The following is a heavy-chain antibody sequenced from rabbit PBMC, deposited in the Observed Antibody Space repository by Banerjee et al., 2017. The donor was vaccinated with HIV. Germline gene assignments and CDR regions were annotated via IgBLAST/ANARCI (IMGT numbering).Heavy chain of an antibody. CDR3: ARNSGYFSL. J-gene: IGHJ3*01. CDR1: GFSFSSSYW. CDR2: INTGSGTT. Sequence: QQQLEESGGDLVKPEGSLTLTCTASGFSFSSSYWNCWVRQAPGKGLEWIACINTGSGTTYYASWAKGRFTISKTSSTTVTLQLNSLTAADTATYFCARNSGYFSLRGQGTLVTVS. V-gene: IGHV1S45*01. D-gene: IGHD1-1*01.